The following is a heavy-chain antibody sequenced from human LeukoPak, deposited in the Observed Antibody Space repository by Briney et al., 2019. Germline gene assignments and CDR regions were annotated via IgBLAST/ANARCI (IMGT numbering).Heavy chain of an antibody. Sequence: PGGSLRLSCAASGFTFGTHAMTWVRQAPGKGLEWVSGTSGRGDTSYYADSVKGRFTISRDISKNTLFLQMNSLRAEDTAVYYCAKLAGIRGWFVYYFDYWGQGTLVTVS. J-gene: IGHJ4*02. CDR2: TSGRGDTS. CDR3: AKLAGIRGWFVYYFDY. V-gene: IGHV3-23*01. CDR1: GFTFGTHA. D-gene: IGHD6-19*01.